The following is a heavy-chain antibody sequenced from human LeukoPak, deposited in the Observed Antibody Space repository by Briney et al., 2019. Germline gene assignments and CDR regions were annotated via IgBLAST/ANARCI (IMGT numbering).Heavy chain of an antibody. CDR3: AKDEGYSGSGSYPDY. Sequence: GGSLRLSCAASEFTFSSYAMSWVRQAPGKGLEWVSAISGSGGSTYYADSVKGRFTISRDNSKNTLYLQMNSLRAEDTAVYYCAKDEGYSGSGSYPDYWGQGTLVTVSS. V-gene: IGHV3-23*01. CDR2: ISGSGGST. D-gene: IGHD3-10*01. J-gene: IGHJ4*02. CDR1: EFTFSSYA.